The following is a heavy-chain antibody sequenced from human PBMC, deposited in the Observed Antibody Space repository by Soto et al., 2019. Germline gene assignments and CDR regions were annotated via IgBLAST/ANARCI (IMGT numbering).Heavy chain of an antibody. V-gene: IGHV3-23*01. Sequence: PGGSLRLSCAASGFTFSSYAMSWVRQAPGKGLEWVSAISGSGGSTYYADSVKGRFTISRDNSKNTLYLQMNSLRAEDTAVYYCAKDYIYPRSYHGNFDYWGQGNLVTVSS. CDR3: AKDYIYPRSYHGNFDY. D-gene: IGHD1-26*01. CDR2: ISGSGGST. CDR1: GFTFSSYA. J-gene: IGHJ4*02.